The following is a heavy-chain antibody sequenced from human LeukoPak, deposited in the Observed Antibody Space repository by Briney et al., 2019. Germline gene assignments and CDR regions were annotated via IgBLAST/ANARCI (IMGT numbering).Heavy chain of an antibody. D-gene: IGHD6-13*01. J-gene: IGHJ3*02. CDR2: IIPIFGTA. Sequence: SVKVSCKASGGTFSSYAISWVRQAPGQGLEWMGGIIPIFGTANYAQKFQGRVTITTDESTSTAYMELSSLRSEDTAVYYCARYGVYSSSWYDLGAFDIWGQGTMVTVSS. CDR1: GGTFSSYA. CDR3: ARYGVYSSSWYDLGAFDI. V-gene: IGHV1-69*05.